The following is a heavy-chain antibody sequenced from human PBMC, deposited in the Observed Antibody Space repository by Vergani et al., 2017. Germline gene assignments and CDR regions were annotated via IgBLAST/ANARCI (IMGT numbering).Heavy chain of an antibody. J-gene: IGHJ3*02. CDR1: GYSFTSYW. CDR3: ARHGYYDSSGYYSPGAFDI. CDR2: IYPGDSDT. D-gene: IGHD3-22*01. V-gene: IGHV5-51*01. Sequence: EVQLVQSGAEVKKPGESLKISCKGSGYSFTSYWIGWVRQMPGKGLEWMGIIYPGDSDTRYSPSFQGQGTISADKSISTAYLQWSSLKASDTAMYDCARHGYYDSSGYYSPGAFDIWGQGTMVTVSS.